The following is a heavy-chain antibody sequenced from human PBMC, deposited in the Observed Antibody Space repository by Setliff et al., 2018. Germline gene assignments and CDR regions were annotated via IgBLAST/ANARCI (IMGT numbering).Heavy chain of an antibody. CDR1: GGTFSDYY. V-gene: IGHV4-34*01. D-gene: IGHD3-10*01. CDR2: INHSGST. Sequence: SETLSLTCAASGGTFSDYYWTLIRQPPGKGLEWIGEINHSGSTNYNPSLKSRVSISVDTSKNQFSLKVFSVTAADTAVYYCATDGPVLNGDYISWGQGTLVTVSS. J-gene: IGHJ5*02. CDR3: ATDGPVLNGDYIS.